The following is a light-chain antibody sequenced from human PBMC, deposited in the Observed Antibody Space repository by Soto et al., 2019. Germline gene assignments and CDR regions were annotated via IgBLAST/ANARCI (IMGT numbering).Light chain of an antibody. CDR2: GAS. CDR1: QSVSSSY. V-gene: IGKV3-20*01. CDR3: QQYGSSPST. Sequence: EIVLTQSPGTLSLSPGERATLSCRASQSVSSSYLAWYQQKPGQAPRRLIFGASIRATGIPDRFSGSGSGTDFTLTISGLEPEDFAVYYCQQYGSSPSTFGQGTKV. J-gene: IGKJ1*01.